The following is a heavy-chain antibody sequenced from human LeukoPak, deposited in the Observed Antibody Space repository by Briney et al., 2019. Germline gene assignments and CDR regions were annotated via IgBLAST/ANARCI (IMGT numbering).Heavy chain of an antibody. V-gene: IGHV3-30*02. D-gene: IGHD2-21*01. CDR1: GFTFSSYG. CDR3: ARDRPILWWSLTD. J-gene: IGHJ4*02. CDR2: IRYDGSNK. Sequence: PGRSLRLSCAASGFTFSSYGMHWVRQAPGKGLEWVAFIRYDGSNKYCADSVKGRFTISRDNSKNTLYLQMGSLRAEDMAVYYCARDRPILWWSLTDWGQGTLVTVSS.